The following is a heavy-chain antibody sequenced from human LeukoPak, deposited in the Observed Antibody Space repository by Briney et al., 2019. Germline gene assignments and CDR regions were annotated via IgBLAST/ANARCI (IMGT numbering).Heavy chain of an antibody. J-gene: IGHJ3*02. D-gene: IGHD6-13*01. Sequence: SETLSLTCTVSGGSISNYYWSWIRQPAGKGLEWIGRIYTSGSTNYNPSLKSRVTMSVDTSKNQFSLKLSSVTAADTAVYYCARAVPNSSSWYDAFDIWGQGTMVTVSS. CDR2: IYTSGST. CDR1: GGSISNYY. CDR3: ARAVPNSSSWYDAFDI. V-gene: IGHV4-4*07.